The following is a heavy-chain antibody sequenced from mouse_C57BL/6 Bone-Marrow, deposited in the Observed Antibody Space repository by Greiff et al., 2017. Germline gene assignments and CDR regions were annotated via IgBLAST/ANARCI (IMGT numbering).Heavy chain of an antibody. CDR2: IDPDTGGT. CDR3: TRGGIYYGSPFDY. Sequence: VQLQQSGAELVRPGASVTLSCKASGYTFTDYEMHWVKQTPVHGLEWIGAIDPDTGGTAYNQKFKGKAILTADKSSSTAYMELRSLTSEDSAVYYCTRGGIYYGSPFDYWGQGTTLTVSS. J-gene: IGHJ2*01. V-gene: IGHV1-15*01. CDR1: GYTFTDYE. D-gene: IGHD1-1*01.